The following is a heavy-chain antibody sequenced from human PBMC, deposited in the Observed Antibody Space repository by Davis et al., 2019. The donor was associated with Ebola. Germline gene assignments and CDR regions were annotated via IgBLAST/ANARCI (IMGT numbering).Heavy chain of an antibody. Sequence: PGGSLRLSCGASGFTFSTYWMTWVRQAPGKGLGWVANINRDGSTEYYVDSVKGRFTISRDNAKKSLFLQLNSLRAEDTAVYYCATYSITMVRGVLPVDYGLDVWGKGTTVTVSS. CDR3: ATYSITMVRGVLPVDYGLDV. J-gene: IGHJ6*04. CDR2: INRDGSTE. V-gene: IGHV3-7*01. D-gene: IGHD3-10*01. CDR1: GFTFSTYW.